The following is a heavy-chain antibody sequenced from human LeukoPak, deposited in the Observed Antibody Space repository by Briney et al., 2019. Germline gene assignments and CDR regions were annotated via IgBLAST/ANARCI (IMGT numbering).Heavy chain of an antibody. CDR2: ISAYNGNT. D-gene: IGHD2-2*01. V-gene: IGHV1-18*01. J-gene: IGHJ5*02. CDR3: ARDSYCSSTSCSSENWFDP. CDR1: GYTFTSYG. Sequence: ASVKVSCKASGYTFTSYGISWVRQAPGQGLEWMGWISAYNGNTNYAQKLQGRVTMTTDTSTSTAYMELRSLRSDDTAVYYCARDSYCSSTSCSSENWFDPWGQGTLVTVSS.